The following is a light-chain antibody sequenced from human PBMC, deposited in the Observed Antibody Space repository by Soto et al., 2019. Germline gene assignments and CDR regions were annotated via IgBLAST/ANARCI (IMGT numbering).Light chain of an antibody. V-gene: IGKV3-15*01. Sequence: EVVMTQSPATLSVSPGERVTLSCRASESVHRNLAWYQQKPGQGPSLLIYYASTRATGVPDRFTGSGSGTAFTLTISSLQSEDFGVYHCPHYSNWPPTFGPGTKVEIK. CDR3: PHYSNWPPT. J-gene: IGKJ3*01. CDR2: YAS. CDR1: ESVHRN.